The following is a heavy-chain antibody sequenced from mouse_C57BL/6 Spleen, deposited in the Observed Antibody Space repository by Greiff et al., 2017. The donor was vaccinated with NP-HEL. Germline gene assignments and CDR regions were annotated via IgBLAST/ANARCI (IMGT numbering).Heavy chain of an antibody. J-gene: IGHJ3*01. CDR3: TRPSTMVTGFAY. Sequence: VQLQQSGAELVRPGASVKLSCTASGFNIKDDYMHWVKQRPEQGLEWIGWIDPENGDTEYASKFQGKATITADTSSNTAYLQLSSLTSEDTAVYYCTRPSTMVTGFAYWGQGTLVTVSA. CDR1: GFNIKDDY. V-gene: IGHV14-4*01. CDR2: IDPENGDT. D-gene: IGHD2-2*01.